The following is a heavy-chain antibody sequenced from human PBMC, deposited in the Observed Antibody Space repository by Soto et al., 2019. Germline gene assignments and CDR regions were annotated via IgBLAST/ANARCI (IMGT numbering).Heavy chain of an antibody. CDR2: IYYSGST. V-gene: IGHV4-31*03. Sequence: TSETLSLTCTVSGGSISSGGYYWSWIRQHPGKGLEWIGYIYYSGSTYYNPPLKSRVTISVDTSKNQFSLKLSSVTAADTAVYYCARAVHQLMYCFDYWGRGTLVTVSS. J-gene: IGHJ4*02. CDR1: GGSISSGGYY. CDR3: ARAVHQLMYCFDY. D-gene: IGHD2-2*01.